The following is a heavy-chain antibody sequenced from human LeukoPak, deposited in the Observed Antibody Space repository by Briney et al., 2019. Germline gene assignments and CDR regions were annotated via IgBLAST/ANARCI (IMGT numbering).Heavy chain of an antibody. Sequence: PSETLSLTCAVYGGSFSGYYWSWIRQPPGKGLEWIGEINHSGSTNYNPSLKSRVTISVDTSKNQFSLKLSSVTAADTAVYYCARDPICTNGVCSPFYFDYWGQGTLVTVSS. J-gene: IGHJ4*02. D-gene: IGHD2-8*01. CDR3: ARDPICTNGVCSPFYFDY. CDR2: INHSGST. V-gene: IGHV4-34*01. CDR1: GGSFSGYY.